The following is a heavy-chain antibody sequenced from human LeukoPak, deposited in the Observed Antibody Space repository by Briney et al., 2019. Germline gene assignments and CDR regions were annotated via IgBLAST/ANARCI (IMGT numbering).Heavy chain of an antibody. CDR3: AKDDSRGSGSSGWFDP. J-gene: IGHJ5*02. D-gene: IGHD3-10*01. CDR1: GFTFSSYA. CDR2: ISGSGGST. Sequence: PGGSLRLSCAASGFTFSSYAMSWVRQAPGKGLEWVSAISGSGGSTYYADSVKGRFTISRDNSKNTLYLQMNSLRAEDTAVYYCAKDDSRGSGSSGWFDPWGQGTLVIVFS. V-gene: IGHV3-23*01.